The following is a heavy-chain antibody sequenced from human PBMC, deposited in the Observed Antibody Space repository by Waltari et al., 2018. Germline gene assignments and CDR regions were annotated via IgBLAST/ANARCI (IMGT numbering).Heavy chain of an antibody. CDR2: IKKGENEK. V-gene: IGHV3-7*01. Sequence: EVQLVQSGGGLVQPAGSLRLSCAASDFSVTSHWMTWVRQAPAKGLEWGATIKKGENEKDYVDSVKGRFTISRDNARNSLVLHMNSLRVEDTAVYYCARENFGMDVWGQGTTVTVSS. J-gene: IGHJ6*02. CDR1: DFSVTSHW. CDR3: ARENFGMDV.